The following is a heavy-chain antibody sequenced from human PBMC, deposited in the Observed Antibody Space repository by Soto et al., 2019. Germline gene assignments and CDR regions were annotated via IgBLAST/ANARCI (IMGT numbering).Heavy chain of an antibody. CDR2: IYSGGST. D-gene: IGHD5-12*01. J-gene: IGHJ4*02. CDR3: AREMATISRYFDY. V-gene: IGHV3-66*01. Sequence: GGSLRLSCAASGFTVSSNYMSWVRQAPGKGLEWVSVIYSGGSTYYADSVKGRFTISRDNSKNTLYLQMNSLRAEDTAVYYCAREMATISRYFDYWGQGTLVTVSS. CDR1: GFTVSSNY.